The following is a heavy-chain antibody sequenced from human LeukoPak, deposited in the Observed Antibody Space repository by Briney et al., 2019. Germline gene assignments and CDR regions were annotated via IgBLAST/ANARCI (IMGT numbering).Heavy chain of an antibody. V-gene: IGHV4-34*01. CDR1: GGSFSGYY. Sequence: SETLSLTCAVYGGSFSGYYWSWIRQPPGKGLEWIGEINHSGSTNYNPSLKSRVTISVDTSKNQFSLKLSSVTAADTAVYYCASAGDIVVVPAATTGGFGIWGQRTMVTVSS. D-gene: IGHD2-2*01. CDR3: ASAGDIVVVPAATTGGFGI. J-gene: IGHJ3*02. CDR2: INHSGST.